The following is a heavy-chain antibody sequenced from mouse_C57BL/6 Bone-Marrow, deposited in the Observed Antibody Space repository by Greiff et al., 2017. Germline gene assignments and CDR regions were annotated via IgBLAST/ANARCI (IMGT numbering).Heavy chain of an antibody. CDR2: IYPRSGNT. V-gene: IGHV1-81*01. CDR1: GYTFTSYG. D-gene: IGHD2-3*01. CDR3: AREGDGHWYCDV. J-gene: IGHJ1*03. Sequence: QVQLQQSGAELARPGASVKLSCKASGYTFTSYGISWVKQRTGKGLEWIGEIYPRSGNTYYNEKFKGKATLTADKSASTAYMELRSLTSEDSAVYVCAREGDGHWYCDVWGTGTTVTVSS.